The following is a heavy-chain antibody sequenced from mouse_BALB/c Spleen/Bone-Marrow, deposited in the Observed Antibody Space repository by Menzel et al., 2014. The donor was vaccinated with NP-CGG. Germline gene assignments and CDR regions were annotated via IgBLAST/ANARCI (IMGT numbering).Heavy chain of an antibody. CDR2: ISSGSSTI. V-gene: IGHV5-17*02. CDR1: GFTFSSFG. Sequence: EVQVVESGGGLVQPGGSWKLSCAASGFTFSSFGMHWVRQAPEKGLEWVAYISSGSSTIYYADTVKGRFTISRDNPKNTLFLQMTSLRSEDTAMYYCARYGYYDAMDYWGQGTSVTVSS. CDR3: ARYGYYDAMDY. J-gene: IGHJ4*01. D-gene: IGHD2-2*01.